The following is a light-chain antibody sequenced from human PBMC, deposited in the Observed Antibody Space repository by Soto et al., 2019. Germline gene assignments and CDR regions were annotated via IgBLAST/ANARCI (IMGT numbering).Light chain of an antibody. V-gene: IGLV6-57*04. Sequence: NFMLTQPHSVSESPGKTVIISCTRSRGAIASNSVQWYQQRPGSAPSTVIYEDNQRPSGVPDRFSGSTDGSSNSASLTISGLQTEDEADYYCQSYDSNTVVFGGGTKVTVL. CDR3: QSYDSNTVV. J-gene: IGLJ2*01. CDR2: EDN. CDR1: RGAIASNS.